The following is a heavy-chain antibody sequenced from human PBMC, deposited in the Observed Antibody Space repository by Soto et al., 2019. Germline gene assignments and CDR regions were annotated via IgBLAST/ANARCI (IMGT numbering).Heavy chain of an antibody. Sequence: QVQLVESGGGLVKLGGSLRLSFAASGFTFSDYYMSWIRQAPGKGLEWVSYINSSSTYTNYADSVKGRFTISRDNSKHSLYLQTTSLRAEDPAVYYCARVIAAAGGRRYFDLWGRGTLVTVSS. CDR1: GFTFSDYY. CDR2: INSSSTYT. D-gene: IGHD6-13*01. J-gene: IGHJ2*01. CDR3: ARVIAAAGGRRYFDL. V-gene: IGHV3-11*05.